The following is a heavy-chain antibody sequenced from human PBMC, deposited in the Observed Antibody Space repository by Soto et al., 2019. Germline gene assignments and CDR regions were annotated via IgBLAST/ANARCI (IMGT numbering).Heavy chain of an antibody. CDR2: INPNSGGT. Sequence: QVRLVQSGAEVKKPGASVKVSCKASGYTFTGYYMHWVRQAPGQGLEWMGWINPNSGGTNYAQKFQGWVTMTRDTAISPASMELSRLRSDDTAVYYCARDKLVVVPAAILWDGRDVWGQGTTVTVSS. D-gene: IGHD2-2*01. CDR1: GYTFTGYY. CDR3: ARDKLVVVPAAILWDGRDV. J-gene: IGHJ6*02. V-gene: IGHV1-2*04.